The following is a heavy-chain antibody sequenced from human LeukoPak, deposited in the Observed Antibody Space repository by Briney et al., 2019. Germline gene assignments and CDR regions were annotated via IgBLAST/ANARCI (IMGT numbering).Heavy chain of an antibody. Sequence: GGSLRLSCAASGFTFSNYGMTWVRQAPGKGLEWVGFIASETYGRTAEYAASVKGRFTISRDDSKSIAYLQMNSLKTEDTAVYYCTRDQTPYYWGQGTLVTVSS. J-gene: IGHJ4*02. V-gene: IGHV3-49*04. CDR2: IASETYGRTA. CDR1: GFTFSNYG. CDR3: TRDQTPYY.